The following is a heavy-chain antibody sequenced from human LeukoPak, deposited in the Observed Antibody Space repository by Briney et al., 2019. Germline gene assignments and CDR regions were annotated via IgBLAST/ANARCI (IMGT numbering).Heavy chain of an antibody. CDR2: IYYSGST. CDR1: GGSISSGGYY. J-gene: IGHJ4*02. CDR3: ARGKGSNGHYYDSSGYHYYFDY. Sequence: SETLSLTCTVSGGSISSGGYYWSWIRQHPGKGLEWIGYIYYSGSTYYNPSLKSRVTISVDTSKNQFSLKLSSVTAADTAVYYCARGKGSNGHYYDSSGYHYYFDYWGQGTLVTVSS. V-gene: IGHV4-31*03. D-gene: IGHD3-22*01.